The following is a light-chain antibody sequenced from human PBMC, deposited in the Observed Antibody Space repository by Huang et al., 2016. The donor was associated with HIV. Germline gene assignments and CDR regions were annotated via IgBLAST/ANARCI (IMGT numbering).Light chain of an antibody. CDR1: QSVATN. CDR2: GAS. J-gene: IGKJ2*01. CDR3: QQYHNWPYT. V-gene: IGKV3-15*01. Sequence: EIIMTQSPATLSLSPGEGASLSCRTNQSVATNLAWYLHRPGQSPRILIFGASTRASGLSGRFSGSGSGTQVTLTVSGLQSEDFAVYYCQQYHNWPYTFGQGTKLEI.